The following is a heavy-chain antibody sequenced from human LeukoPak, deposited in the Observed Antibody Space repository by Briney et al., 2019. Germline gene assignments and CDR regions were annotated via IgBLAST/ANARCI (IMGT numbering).Heavy chain of an antibody. CDR2: ISYDGSNK. Sequence: GGSLRLSCAASGFTFSSYGMHWVRQAPGKGLEWVAVISYDGSNKYYADSVKGRFTISRDNSKNTLYLQINSLRAEDTAVYYCAKDRVVVPSLFDYWGQGTLVTVSS. V-gene: IGHV3-30*18. CDR3: AKDRVVVPSLFDY. J-gene: IGHJ4*02. CDR1: GFTFSSYG. D-gene: IGHD2-2*01.